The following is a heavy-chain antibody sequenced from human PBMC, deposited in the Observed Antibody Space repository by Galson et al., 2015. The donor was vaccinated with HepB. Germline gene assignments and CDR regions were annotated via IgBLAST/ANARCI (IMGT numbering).Heavy chain of an antibody. CDR1: GYIFTGYY. CDR3: ASGLTIFGVVIPMYY. J-gene: IGHJ4*02. Sequence: SVKVSCKASGYIFTGYYLHWVRQAPGQGLEWMGWINPNSGDTKYAQKFQGRVTMTRDMAITTGYMEVNSLRFDDTAAYFCASGLTIFGVVIPMYYWGQGTLVTVSS. V-gene: IGHV1-2*02. CDR2: INPNSGDT. D-gene: IGHD3-3*01.